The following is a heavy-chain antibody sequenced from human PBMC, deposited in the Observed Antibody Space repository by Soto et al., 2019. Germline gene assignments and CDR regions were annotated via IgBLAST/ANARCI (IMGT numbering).Heavy chain of an antibody. CDR1: GFTFSSYS. V-gene: IGHV3-21*01. Sequence: GGSLRLSCAASGFTFSSYSMNWVRQAPGKGLEWVSSISSSSSYIYYADSVKGRFTISRDNAKNSQYLQMNSLRAEDTAVYYCARRWDYYYYCGMDVWGQGTTVTVSS. D-gene: IGHD1-26*01. J-gene: IGHJ6*02. CDR2: ISSSSSYI. CDR3: ARRWDYYYYCGMDV.